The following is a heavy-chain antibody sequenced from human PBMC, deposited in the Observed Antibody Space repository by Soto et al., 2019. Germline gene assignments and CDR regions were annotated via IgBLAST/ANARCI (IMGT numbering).Heavy chain of an antibody. J-gene: IGHJ4*02. CDR2: ISSSSSTI. Sequence: EVQLVESGGGLVQPGGSLRLSCAASGFTFSRYSMNWVRQAPGEGLEWISYISSSSSTIYYADSVKGRFTISRDNAKNSVFLQMNSLRDEDTAVYYCASHSSSWYVVDFWGQGTLVTVSS. D-gene: IGHD6-13*01. CDR1: GFTFSRYS. V-gene: IGHV3-48*02. CDR3: ASHSSSWYVVDF.